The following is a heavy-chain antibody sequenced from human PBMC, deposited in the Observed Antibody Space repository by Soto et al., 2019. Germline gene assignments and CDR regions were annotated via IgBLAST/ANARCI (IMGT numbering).Heavy chain of an antibody. V-gene: IGHV1-46*01. CDR2: INPSGGST. Sequence: GASVKVSCKASGYTFTSYYMHWVRQAPGQGLEWTGIINPSGGSTSYAQKFQGRVTMTRDASTSTVYMELSSLRSEDTAVYYCARDLIAAATSYYYYYGMDVWGQGTTVTVSS. CDR3: ARDLIAAATSYYYYYGMDV. J-gene: IGHJ6*02. D-gene: IGHD6-13*01. CDR1: GYTFTSYY.